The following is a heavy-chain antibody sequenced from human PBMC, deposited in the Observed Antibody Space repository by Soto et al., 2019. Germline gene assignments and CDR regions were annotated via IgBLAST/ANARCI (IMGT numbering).Heavy chain of an antibody. CDR3: TAAITMLRD. V-gene: IGHV3-15*01. CDR2: IKSKTDGGTT. J-gene: IGHJ4*02. D-gene: IGHD3-10*01. Sequence: DVQLVESGGGLVKPGGSLRLSCAASGFTFSDAWMTWVRQAPGKGLEWVGRIKSKTDGGTTDYAAPVKDRFTISRDDSKNTLYLQMTSLKTDDTAVYYGTAAITMLRDRGQGTLVAVSS. CDR1: GFTFSDAW.